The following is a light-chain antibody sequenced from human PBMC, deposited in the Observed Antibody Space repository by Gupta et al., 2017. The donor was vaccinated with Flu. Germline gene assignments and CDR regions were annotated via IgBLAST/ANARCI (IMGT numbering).Light chain of an antibody. CDR1: QSVSSY. CDR3: QQRSNWPPIT. Sequence: EGATLSCRASQSVSSYLAWYQQKPGQAPRLLIYDASNRATGIPARFSGSGSGTDFTLTISSLEPEDFAVYYCQQRSNWPPITFGQGTRLEIK. J-gene: IGKJ5*01. V-gene: IGKV3-11*01. CDR2: DAS.